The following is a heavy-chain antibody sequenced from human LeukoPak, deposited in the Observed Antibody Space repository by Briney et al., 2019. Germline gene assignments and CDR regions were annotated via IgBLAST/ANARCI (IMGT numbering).Heavy chain of an antibody. D-gene: IGHD4-17*01. V-gene: IGHV3-7*01. CDR2: VNQGGTQK. CDR3: ARDPPGDFDY. J-gene: IGHJ4*02. CDR1: GFNFSSQW. Sequence: GGSLRLSCAASGFNFSSQWMSWVRQAPGKGLEWVANVNQGGTQKYYVDSVKGRFTISRDNAKNSLYLQMNSLRAEDTAVYYCARDPPGDFDYWGQGTLVTVSS.